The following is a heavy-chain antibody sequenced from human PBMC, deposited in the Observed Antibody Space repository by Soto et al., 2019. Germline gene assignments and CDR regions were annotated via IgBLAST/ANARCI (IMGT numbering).Heavy chain of an antibody. D-gene: IGHD3-10*01. V-gene: IGHV3-23*01. CDR1: GLTFSYFA. CDR3: ALLGRSGSGRPYYYGMDV. CDR2: ISGSGGIT. Sequence: EVQLLESGGGLVQPGGSLRLSCAVSGLTFSYFAMSWVRQAPGQGLEWVSAISGSGGITYYADSVKGRFTISRDNSKNTLFLQMNSLRAEDTDVYYCALLGRSGSGRPYYYGMDVWGQGTTVTVSS. J-gene: IGHJ6*02.